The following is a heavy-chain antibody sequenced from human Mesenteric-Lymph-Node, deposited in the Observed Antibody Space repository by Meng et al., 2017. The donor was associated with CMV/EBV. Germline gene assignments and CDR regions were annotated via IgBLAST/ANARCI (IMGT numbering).Heavy chain of an antibody. D-gene: IGHD6-13*01. J-gene: IGHJ4*02. Sequence: GESLKISCAASGFTFSSYAMHWVRQAPGKGLEWVAVISYDGSNKSYADSVKGRFTISRDNSKNTLYLQMNSLRAEDTAVYYCAREATAGYSRYYFDYWGQGTLVTVSS. CDR1: GFTFSSYA. V-gene: IGHV3-30*14. CDR2: ISYDGSNK. CDR3: AREATAGYSRYYFDY.